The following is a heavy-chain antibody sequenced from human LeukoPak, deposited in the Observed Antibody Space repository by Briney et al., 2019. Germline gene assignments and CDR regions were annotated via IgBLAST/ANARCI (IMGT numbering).Heavy chain of an antibody. CDR3: ARVPYRYYYYGMDV. CDR1: GGSISSYY. J-gene: IGHJ6*02. Sequence: SETLSLTCTVSGGSISSYYWSWIRQPPGKGLEWIGYIYYSGSTNYNPSLKSRVTISVDTSKNQFSLKLSSVTAADTAVYYCARVPYRYYYYGMDVWGQGTTVTVSS. CDR2: IYYSGST. V-gene: IGHV4-59*12.